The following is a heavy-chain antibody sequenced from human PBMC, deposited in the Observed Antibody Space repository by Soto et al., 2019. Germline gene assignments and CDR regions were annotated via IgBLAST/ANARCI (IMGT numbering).Heavy chain of an antibody. CDR2: IRNRPNSYTT. V-gene: IGHV3-72*01. CDR3: VRDSGRGFYFDY. CDR1: GFTFSDHY. Sequence: EVQLVESGGDLVQPGGSLRLSCAASGFTFSDHYMDWVRQAPGKGLEWVGRIRNRPNSYTTQYAASVKGRFAVLRDDSENLVYLQMNDLKTEDTAVYYCVRDSGRGFYFDYWGQGAQVTVSS. J-gene: IGHJ4*02. D-gene: IGHD3-10*01.